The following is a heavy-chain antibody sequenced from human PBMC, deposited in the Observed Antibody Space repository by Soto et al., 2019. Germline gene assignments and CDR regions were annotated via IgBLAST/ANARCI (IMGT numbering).Heavy chain of an antibody. CDR3: ARDKDLQPTVWGF. V-gene: IGHV4-31*03. CDR2: VYYSGAT. Sequence: TLSLTCTVSGDSMATGGHYYNWIRQVPGKGLEWIGYVYYSGATHYTPSLRARATISRDTSKNQFSLRLISVTAADTALYYCARDKDLQPTVWGFWGQGIQVTVSS. D-gene: IGHD3-16*01. J-gene: IGHJ4*02. CDR1: GDSMATGGHY.